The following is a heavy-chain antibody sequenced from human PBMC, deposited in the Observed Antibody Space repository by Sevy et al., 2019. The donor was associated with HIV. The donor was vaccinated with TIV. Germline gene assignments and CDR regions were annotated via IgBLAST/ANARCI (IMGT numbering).Heavy chain of an antibody. CDR3: TRQGLAARYYYYGMDV. J-gene: IGHJ6*02. CDR2: IRSKANSYAT. D-gene: IGHD6-6*01. CDR1: GFTFSGSA. V-gene: IGHV3-73*01. Sequence: GGSLRLSCAASGFTFSGSAMHWVRQASGKGLEWVGRIRSKANSYATAYAASVKGRFTISRDDSKNTAYLQMNSLKTEDTAVYYCTRQGLAARYYYYGMDVWGQGTTVTVSS.